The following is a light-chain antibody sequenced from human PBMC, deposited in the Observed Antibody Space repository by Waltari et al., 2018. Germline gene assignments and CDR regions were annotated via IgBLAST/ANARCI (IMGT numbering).Light chain of an antibody. CDR3: QQYYNWPRG. Sequence: EIVMTQSPATLSVSPGESATLSCRASQSVSSNLAWYQQQPGQAPRLLIYGASTRATGIPARFSGSGSGTEFTLTISSLQSEDFAVYFCQQYYNWPRGFGQGTKVEIK. CDR1: QSVSSN. CDR2: GAS. J-gene: IGKJ1*01. V-gene: IGKV3-15*01.